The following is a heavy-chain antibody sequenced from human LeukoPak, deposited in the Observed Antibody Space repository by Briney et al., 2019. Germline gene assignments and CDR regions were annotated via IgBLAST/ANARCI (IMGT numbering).Heavy chain of an antibody. J-gene: IGHJ5*02. Sequence: GASVKVSCKVSGYTLTELSMHWVRQAPGKGLEWMGGFDPEDGETIYAQKFQGRVTMTEDTSTDTAYMELSGLRSEDTAVYYCATAEPGIAAAGNDWFDPWGQGTLVTVSS. CDR1: GYTLTELS. V-gene: IGHV1-24*01. CDR2: FDPEDGET. D-gene: IGHD6-13*01. CDR3: ATAEPGIAAAGNDWFDP.